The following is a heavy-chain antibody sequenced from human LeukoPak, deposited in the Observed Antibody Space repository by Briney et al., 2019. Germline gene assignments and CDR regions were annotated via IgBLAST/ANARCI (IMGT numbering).Heavy chain of an antibody. V-gene: IGHV3-23*01. Sequence: GGSLRLSCAASGFTFSSYAMSWVRQAPGKGLEWVSVISGSGTNTYCADSVKGRFTISRDNAKNSLYLQMNSLRAEDTAVYYCARGYGSGSSHIDYWGQGTLVTVSS. D-gene: IGHD3-10*01. J-gene: IGHJ4*02. CDR3: ARGYGSGSSHIDY. CDR2: ISGSGTNT. CDR1: GFTFSSYA.